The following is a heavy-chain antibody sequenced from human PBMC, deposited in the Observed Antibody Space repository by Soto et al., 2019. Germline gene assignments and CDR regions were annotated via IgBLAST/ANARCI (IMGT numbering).Heavy chain of an antibody. J-gene: IGHJ3*02. CDR3: ARDYYDSSGYEDDAFDI. CDR1: GYTFTIYG. V-gene: IGHV1-18*01. D-gene: IGHD3-22*01. CDR2: ISAYNGNT. Sequence: ASVKVSCKASGYTFTIYGISWVRQAPGQGLEWMGWISAYNGNTNYAQKLQGRVTMTTDTSTSTAYMELRSLRSDDTAVYYCARDYYDSSGYEDDAFDIWGQGTMVTVSS.